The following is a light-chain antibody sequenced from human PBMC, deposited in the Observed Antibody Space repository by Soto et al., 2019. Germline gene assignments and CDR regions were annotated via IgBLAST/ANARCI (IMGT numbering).Light chain of an antibody. Sequence: DIQMTQSPSTLSASVGDRVTMTCRASQSIISWLAWYQQKPGRAPKLLIYKASSLESGVPPRFSGSASGTEFTLTINSLQPDDFGTYYCQQYNRYSNTFGQGTKLEIK. J-gene: IGKJ2*01. CDR1: QSIISW. V-gene: IGKV1-5*03. CDR3: QQYNRYSNT. CDR2: KAS.